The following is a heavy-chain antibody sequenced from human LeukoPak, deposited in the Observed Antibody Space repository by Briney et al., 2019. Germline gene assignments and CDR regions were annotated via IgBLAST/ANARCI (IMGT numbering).Heavy chain of an antibody. J-gene: IGHJ3*02. Sequence: ASVKVSCKASGYTFSDYAMHWVRQAPGQGLEWMGGIIPIFGTANYAQKFQGRVTITADESTSTAYMELSSLRSEDTAVYYCATGEDPGIWGQGTMVTVSS. D-gene: IGHD7-27*01. CDR2: IIPIFGTA. CDR1: GYTFSDYA. CDR3: ATGEDPGI. V-gene: IGHV1-69*13.